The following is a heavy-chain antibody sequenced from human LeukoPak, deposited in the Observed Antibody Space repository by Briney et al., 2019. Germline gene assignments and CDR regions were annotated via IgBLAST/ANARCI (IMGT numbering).Heavy chain of an antibody. Sequence: GGSLRLSCAASVFTFSSYAMHWVRQAPGKGLEYVSAISSNGGSTYYANSVKGRFTISRDNSKNTPYLQMGSLRAEDMAVYYCAREEEGGDFDYWGQGTLVTVSS. CDR1: VFTFSSYA. CDR2: ISSNGGST. D-gene: IGHD2-21*01. J-gene: IGHJ4*02. V-gene: IGHV3-64*01. CDR3: AREEEGGDFDY.